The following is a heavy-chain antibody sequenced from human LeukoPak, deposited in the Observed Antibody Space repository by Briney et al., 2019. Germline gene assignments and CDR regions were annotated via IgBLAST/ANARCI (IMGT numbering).Heavy chain of an antibody. V-gene: IGHV4-61*02. J-gene: IGHJ1*01. CDR2: IYTSGST. CDR3: AGVKYYDFWSGCIYEEYFQH. Sequence: SETLSLTCTVSGGSISSSSYYWSWIRQPAGKGLEWIGRIYTSGSTNYNPSLKSRVTMSVDTSKNQFSLKLSSVTAADTAVYYCAGVKYYDFWSGCIYEEYFQHWGQGTLVTVSS. D-gene: IGHD3-3*01. CDR1: GGSISSSSYY.